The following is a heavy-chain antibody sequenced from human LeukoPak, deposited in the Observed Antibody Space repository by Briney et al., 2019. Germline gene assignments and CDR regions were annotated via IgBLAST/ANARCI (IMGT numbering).Heavy chain of an antibody. V-gene: IGHV4-4*02. Sequence: SETLSLTCAVSGASISSSNWWSWVRQPPGKGLEWIGEMYHSGSTNYNPSLKSRVTISVDKSKNQFSLKLSSVTAADTAVYYCARGEAVAGGPYRRQSYRGNEYFQHWGQGTLVTVSS. J-gene: IGHJ1*01. CDR2: MYHSGST. CDR3: ARGEAVAGGPYRRQSYRGNEYFQH. CDR1: GASISSSNW. D-gene: IGHD6-19*01.